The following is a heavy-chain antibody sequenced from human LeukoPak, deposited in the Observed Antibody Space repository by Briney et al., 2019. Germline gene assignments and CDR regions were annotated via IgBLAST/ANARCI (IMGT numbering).Heavy chain of an antibody. J-gene: IGHJ4*02. Sequence: GGSLRLSCAASGFTFSDYYMTWLRQAPGKGLEWVSYISSSSSYTNYADSVKGRFTISRDNAKNSLYLQMNSLRAEDTAVYYCARGGDYGDYDLDYWGQGTLVTVSS. CDR2: ISSSSSYT. V-gene: IGHV3-11*06. CDR3: ARGGDYGDYDLDY. D-gene: IGHD4-17*01. CDR1: GFTFSDYY.